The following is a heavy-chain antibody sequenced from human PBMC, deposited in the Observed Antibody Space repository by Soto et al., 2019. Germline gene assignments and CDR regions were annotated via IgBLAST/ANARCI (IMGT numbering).Heavy chain of an antibody. J-gene: IGHJ6*02. D-gene: IGHD3-10*01. Sequence: SETLSLTCTVSGGSISSSSYYWGWIRQPPGKGLEWIGSIYYSGSTYYNPSLKSRVTISVGTSKNQFSLKLSSVTAADTAVYYCARHVYGSGSDYFHYYYYGMDVWGQGTTVTVSS. CDR2: IYYSGST. V-gene: IGHV4-39*01. CDR3: ARHVYGSGSDYFHYYYYGMDV. CDR1: GGSISSSSYY.